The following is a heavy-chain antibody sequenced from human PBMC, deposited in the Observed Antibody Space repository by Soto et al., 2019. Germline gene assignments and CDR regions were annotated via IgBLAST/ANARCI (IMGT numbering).Heavy chain of an antibody. J-gene: IGHJ4*02. Sequence: QVQLVHSGSELMQPGASVKISCKASGYTFIGYSINWVRQAPGQGLEWMGWINTNTGNPTYAQGFTGRFVFSLDTSVDTAYLQSSSLKADDTAVYYCARDRAYGSYDYWGQGTLVTVSS. D-gene: IGHD3-10*01. CDR3: ARDRAYGSYDY. V-gene: IGHV7-4-1*01. CDR2: INTNTGNP. CDR1: GYTFIGYS.